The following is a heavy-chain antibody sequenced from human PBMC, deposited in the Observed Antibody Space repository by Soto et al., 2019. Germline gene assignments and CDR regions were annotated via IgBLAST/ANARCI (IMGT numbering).Heavy chain of an antibody. J-gene: IGHJ4*02. CDR1: GFTFSSYA. CDR2: VRGNGDPP. V-gene: IGHV3-64D*06. Sequence: GGSLRLSCSASGFTFSSYAMHWVRQAPGKGLEYVSGVRGNGDPPFYADSVKGRFTISRDNSKNTLYLQMSSLSADDTAVYYCVKSRGGNNFDFFDWGQGALVTVS. D-gene: IGHD5-12*01. CDR3: VKSRGGNNFDFFD.